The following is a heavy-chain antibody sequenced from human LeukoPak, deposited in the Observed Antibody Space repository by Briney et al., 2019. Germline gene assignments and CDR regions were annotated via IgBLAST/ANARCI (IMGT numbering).Heavy chain of an antibody. D-gene: IGHD3-3*01. Sequence: GASVKVSCKASGGTFSSYAISWVRQAPGQGLEWMGGIIPIFGTANYAQKFQGRVTITADESTSTAYMELSSLRSEDTAVYYCARDFSKLRFLEWSGFDPWGQGTLVTVSS. CDR2: IIPIFGTA. CDR3: ARDFSKLRFLEWSGFDP. J-gene: IGHJ5*02. CDR1: GGTFSSYA. V-gene: IGHV1-69*01.